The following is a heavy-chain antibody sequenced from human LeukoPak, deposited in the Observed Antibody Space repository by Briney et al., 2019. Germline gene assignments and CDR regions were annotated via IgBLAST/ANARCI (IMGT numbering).Heavy chain of an antibody. V-gene: IGHV4-34*01. D-gene: IGHD3-10*01. CDR1: GGSFSSYS. CDR2: IIEKGNA. J-gene: IGHJ2*01. CDR3: ARGYYPPRWYFDL. Sequence: SETLSLTCALYGGSFSSYSWSWPWIRQTPEKGLEWIGEIIEKGNANYNPSLKSRVTIDLDTSKNQFSLKLTSMTAADTAMYYCARGYYPPRWYFDLWGRGTLVTVSS.